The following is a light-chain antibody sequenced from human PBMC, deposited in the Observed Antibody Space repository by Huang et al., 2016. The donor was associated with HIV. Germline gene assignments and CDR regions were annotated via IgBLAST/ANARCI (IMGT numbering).Light chain of an antibody. CDR2: GSS. CDR3: QQYNNWRLS. J-gene: IGKJ4*01. V-gene: IGKV3-15*01. CDR1: RSVSSN. Sequence: IVMTQSPATLSVSPGERVTVSCRANRSVSSNLAWYQQRPGQAPRLLIYGSSTRAPRIPARFSGSGSGTDFSLTISSLQSEDYALYYCQQYNNWRLSFGGGTRVDI.